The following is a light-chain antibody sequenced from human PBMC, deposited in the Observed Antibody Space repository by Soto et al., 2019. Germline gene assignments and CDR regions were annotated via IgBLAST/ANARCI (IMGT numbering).Light chain of an antibody. CDR2: QVS. Sequence: DVVMTQSPLSLPVTLGQPASISCRSSQSLLHSDGNTYLNWFQQRPGQSPRRLIYQVSNRDSGVPDRFSGCGSGTDFTLKISRVEAEDVGVYYCMQGSRWPPWTFGQGTKVEIK. CDR3: MQGSRWPPWT. CDR1: QSLLHSDGNTY. J-gene: IGKJ1*01. V-gene: IGKV2-30*02.